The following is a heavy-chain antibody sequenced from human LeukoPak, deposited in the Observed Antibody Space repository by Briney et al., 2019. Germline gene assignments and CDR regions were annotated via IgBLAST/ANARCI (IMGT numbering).Heavy chain of an antibody. J-gene: IGHJ3*02. V-gene: IGHV1-18*04. CDR1: GYTFTGYY. Sequence: GASVKVSCKASGYTFTGYYMHWVRQAPGQGLEWMGWISSYNGNTNYAQKLQGGVTMSTDTSTGTAYMELRSLRSDDTAVYYCARRVAVARRDAFDIWGQGTMVTVSS. D-gene: IGHD6-19*01. CDR2: ISSYNGNT. CDR3: ARRVAVARRDAFDI.